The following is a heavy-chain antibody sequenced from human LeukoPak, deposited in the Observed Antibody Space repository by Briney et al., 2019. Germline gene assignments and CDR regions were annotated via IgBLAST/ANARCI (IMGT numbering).Heavy chain of an antibody. CDR3: AYGTLVRDFDY. D-gene: IGHD4-17*01. Sequence: SVKVSCKASGGTCSSYAISWVRQAPGQGLEWMGRIIPILGIANYAQKFQGRVTITADKSTSTAYMELSSLRSEDTAVYYCAYGTLVRDFDYWGQGTLVTVSS. V-gene: IGHV1-69*04. J-gene: IGHJ4*02. CDR2: IIPILGIA. CDR1: GGTCSSYA.